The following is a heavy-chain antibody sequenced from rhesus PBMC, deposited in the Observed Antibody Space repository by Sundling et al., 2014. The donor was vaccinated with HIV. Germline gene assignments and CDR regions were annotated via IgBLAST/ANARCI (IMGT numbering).Heavy chain of an antibody. V-gene: IGHV4-173*01. Sequence: QLQLQESGPGLVKPSETLSLTCTVSGASISLYWWSWTRQPPGKGLEWIGYISDSRPRTIYNPSFESRVSISTDTSRSQFSLKMTSVTAADTAVYYCVRDFPLFGGSFFDYWGQGVLVTVSS. CDR2: ISDSRPRT. CDR1: GASISLYW. D-gene: IGHD6-25*01. CDR3: VRDFPLFGGSFFDY. J-gene: IGHJ4*01.